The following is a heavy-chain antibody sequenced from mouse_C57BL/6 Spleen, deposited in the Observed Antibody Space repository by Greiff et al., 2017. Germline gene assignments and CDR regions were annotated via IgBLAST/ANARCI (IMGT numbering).Heavy chain of an antibody. D-gene: IGHD1-1*01. CDR2: INPSTGGT. V-gene: IGHV1-42*01. CDR1: GYSFTGYY. J-gene: IGHJ2*01. CDR3: ARWHYGSSYYFDY. Sequence: EVKLMESGPELVKPGASVKISCKASGYSFTGYYMNWVKQSPEKSLEWIGEINPSTGGTTYNQKFKAKATLTVDKSSSTAYMQLKSLTSEDSAVYYCARWHYGSSYYFDYWGQGTTLTVSS.